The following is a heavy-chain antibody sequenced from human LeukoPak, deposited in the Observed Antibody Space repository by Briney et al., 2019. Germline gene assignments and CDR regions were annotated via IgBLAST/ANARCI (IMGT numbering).Heavy chain of an antibody. CDR3: ATTTRYYYDSSGVLDY. Sequence: SETLSLTCTVSGGSISSGDYYWSWIRQPPGKGLEWIGYIYYSGSTYYNPSLKSRVTISVDTSKNQFSLKLSSVTAADTAVYYCATTTRYYYDSSGVLDYWGQGTLVTVSS. D-gene: IGHD3-22*01. CDR2: IYYSGST. CDR1: GGSISSGDYY. V-gene: IGHV4-30-4*01. J-gene: IGHJ4*02.